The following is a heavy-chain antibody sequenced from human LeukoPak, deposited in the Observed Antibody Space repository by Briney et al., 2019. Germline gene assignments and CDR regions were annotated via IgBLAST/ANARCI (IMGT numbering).Heavy chain of an antibody. J-gene: IGHJ4*02. CDR1: GFTFSSYA. Sequence: GRSLRLSCAASGFTFSSYAMHWVRQAPGKVLEWVAVISYDGSNKYYSDSVKGRFTISRDNSKNTLYLQMNSLRAEDTAVYYCARDSGFSGTQRGEYWGQGALVAVSS. CDR2: ISYDGSNK. CDR3: ARDSGFSGTQRGEY. D-gene: IGHD3/OR15-3a*01. V-gene: IGHV3-30*04.